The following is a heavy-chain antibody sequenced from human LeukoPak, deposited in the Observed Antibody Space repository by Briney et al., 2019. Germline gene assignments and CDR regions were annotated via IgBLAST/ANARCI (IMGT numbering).Heavy chain of an antibody. D-gene: IGHD4-23*01. Sequence: SGGSLSLSCAASGFTFGSYTINWVRQAPGKGLEWVSYISTSRSAIYYADSVKGRFIISRDNARNSLYLQMNSLRDEDTAVYYCARDNSGGNSGMDYWGQGTLVGVSS. CDR2: ISTSRSAI. V-gene: IGHV3-48*02. CDR1: GFTFGSYT. CDR3: ARDNSGGNSGMDY. J-gene: IGHJ4*02.